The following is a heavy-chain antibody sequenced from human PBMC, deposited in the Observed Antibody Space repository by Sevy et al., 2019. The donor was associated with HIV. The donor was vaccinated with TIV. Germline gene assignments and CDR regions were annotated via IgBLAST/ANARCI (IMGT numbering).Heavy chain of an antibody. Sequence: SETLSLTCAVYGGSLSGYYWSWIRQPPGKGLEWIGEINHSGSTNYNPTLKSRVTISVDTSKNQFSLKLSSVTAADTAVYYCARRDYYDSSGYHGGDFDYWGQGTLVTVSS. D-gene: IGHD3-22*01. CDR2: INHSGST. J-gene: IGHJ4*02. CDR3: ARRDYYDSSGYHGGDFDY. CDR1: GGSLSGYY. V-gene: IGHV4-34*01.